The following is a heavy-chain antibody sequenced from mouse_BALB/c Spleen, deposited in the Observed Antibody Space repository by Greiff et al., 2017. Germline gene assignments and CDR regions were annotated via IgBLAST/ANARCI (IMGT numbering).Heavy chain of an antibody. CDR2: IFPGDGST. CDR1: GYTFTSYD. V-gene: IGHV1-85*01. D-gene: IGHD1-2*01. Sequence: QVQLQQSGAELVKPGASVKLSCKASGYTFTSYDINWVRQRPEQGLEWIGWIFPGDGSTKYNEKFKGKATLTADKSSSTAYMQLSSLTSEDSAVYFCARGLTTAPWFAYWGQGTLVTVSA. J-gene: IGHJ3*01. CDR3: ARGLTTAPWFAY.